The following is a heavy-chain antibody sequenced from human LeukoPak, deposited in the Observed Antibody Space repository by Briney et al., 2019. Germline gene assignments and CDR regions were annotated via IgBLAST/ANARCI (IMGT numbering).Heavy chain of an antibody. V-gene: IGHV1-46*01. J-gene: IGHJ4*02. Sequence: ASVKVSCKASGSTFTRYYIHWVRQAPGQGLEWMGTIKPSGGIMSYAQKFQGRVSMAGDTSTTTVYMELSSLRSEDTAVYYCAARSGYHTGIDYWGQGTLVTVSS. CDR3: AARSGYHTGIDY. CDR2: IKPSGGIM. CDR1: GSTFTRYY. D-gene: IGHD3-3*01.